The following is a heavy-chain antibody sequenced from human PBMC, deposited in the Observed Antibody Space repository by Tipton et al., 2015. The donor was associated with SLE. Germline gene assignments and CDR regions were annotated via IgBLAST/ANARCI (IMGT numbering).Heavy chain of an antibody. CDR1: GFTFSSYG. J-gene: IGHJ4*02. CDR2: IWYDGSNK. D-gene: IGHD1-26*01. CDR3: ARDRGSGSTIFDY. Sequence: SLRLSCAASGFTFSSYGMHWVRQAPGKGLEWVAAIWYDGSNKYYADSVKGRFTISRDNSKNTLYLQMNSLRAEDTAVYYCARDRGSGSTIFDYWGQGTLVTVSS. V-gene: IGHV3-33*01.